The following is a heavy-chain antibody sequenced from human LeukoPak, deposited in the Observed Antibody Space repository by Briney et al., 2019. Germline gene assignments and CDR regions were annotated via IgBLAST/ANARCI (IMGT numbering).Heavy chain of an antibody. D-gene: IGHD6-13*01. J-gene: IGHJ6*02. V-gene: IGHV6-1*01. Sequence: SQTLSLTCAISGDSVSSNSAAWNWIRQSPSRGLEWLGRTYYRSKWYNDYAVSVKSRITINPDTSKNQFSLQLNSVTPEDTAVYYCALSIAAAGGKYYYGMDVWGQGTTVTVSS. CDR1: GDSVSSNSAA. CDR3: ALSIAAAGGKYYYGMDV. CDR2: TYYRSKWYN.